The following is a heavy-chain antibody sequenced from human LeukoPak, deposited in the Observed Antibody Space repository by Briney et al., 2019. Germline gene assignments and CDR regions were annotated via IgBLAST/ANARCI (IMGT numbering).Heavy chain of an antibody. Sequence: SETLSLTCTVSGVSISSYYWSWIRQPPGKGLEWIGYIYYSGSTNYNPSLKSRVTISVDTSKNQFSLKLSSVTAADTAVYYCARDTGYYDSSGYLDDAFDIWGQGTMVTVSS. CDR2: IYYSGST. CDR3: ARDTGYYDSSGYLDDAFDI. J-gene: IGHJ3*02. V-gene: IGHV4-59*01. D-gene: IGHD3-22*01. CDR1: GVSISSYY.